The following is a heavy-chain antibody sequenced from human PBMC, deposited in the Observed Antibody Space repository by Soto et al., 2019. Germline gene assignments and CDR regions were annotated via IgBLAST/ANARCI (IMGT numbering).Heavy chain of an antibody. Sequence: ASVKVSCKASGYTFTSYYMHWVRQAPGQGLEWMGMINPSGDSTSYAQKFQGRVTVTRDTSTSTYYLELSSLRSDDTAVYYCAREPPSTGLYDYWGQGALVTVSS. CDR1: GYTFTSYY. D-gene: IGHD6-19*01. CDR3: AREPPSTGLYDY. J-gene: IGHJ4*02. CDR2: INPSGDST. V-gene: IGHV1-46*01.